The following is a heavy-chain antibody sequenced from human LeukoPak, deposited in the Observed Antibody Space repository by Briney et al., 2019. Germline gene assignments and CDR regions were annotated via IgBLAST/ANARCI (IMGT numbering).Heavy chain of an antibody. V-gene: IGHV3-30-3*01. CDR2: ISYDGTKQ. J-gene: IGHJ4*02. D-gene: IGHD5-12*01. CDR3: ARVPATIRLFAY. CDR1: GFRLSDYS. Sequence: GGSLRLSRAASGFRLSDYSMHWVRQTPDRGLEWVALISYDGTKQYYAESVRGRFSISRDNSNNTLFLQMNSLRPEDTAVYYCARVPATIRLFAYWGQGTLVTVSS.